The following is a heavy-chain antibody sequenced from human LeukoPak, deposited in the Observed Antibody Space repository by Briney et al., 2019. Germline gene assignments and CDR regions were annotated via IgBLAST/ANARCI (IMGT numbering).Heavy chain of an antibody. CDR1: GGSISSGGYY. Sequence: SSETLSLTCAVSGGSISSGGYYWSWIRQPPGKGLEWIGYIFYTGSTKYNPSLKSRVTISVDTSKKQLSLKLNSVTAADTAVYYCARVIYPLASSSNFYFDYWGQGTLVTVSS. CDR2: IFYTGST. D-gene: IGHD3-3*02. CDR3: ARVIYPLASSSNFYFDY. V-gene: IGHV4-61*08. J-gene: IGHJ4*02.